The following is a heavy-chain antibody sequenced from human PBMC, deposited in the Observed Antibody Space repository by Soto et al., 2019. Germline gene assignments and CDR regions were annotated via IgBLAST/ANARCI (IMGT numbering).Heavy chain of an antibody. D-gene: IGHD2-2*01. V-gene: IGHV3-23*01. CDR2: ISGSGGST. CDR3: AKDRPYCSSTSCYPDAFDI. J-gene: IGHJ3*02. Sequence: GGSLRLSCASSGFTFSSYAMSWVRQAPGKGLEWVSAISGSGGSTYYADSVKGRFTISRDNSKNTLYLQMNSLRAEDTAVYYCAKDRPYCSSTSCYPDAFDIWGQGTMVTV. CDR1: GFTFSSYA.